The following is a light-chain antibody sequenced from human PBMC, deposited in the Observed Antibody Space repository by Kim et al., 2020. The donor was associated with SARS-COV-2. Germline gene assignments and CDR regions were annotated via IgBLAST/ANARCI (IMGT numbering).Light chain of an antibody. J-gene: IGKJ2*01. CDR2: GAS. CDR1: QSVSSN. Sequence: EIVMTQSPATLSVSPGERATLSCRASQSVSSNLAWYQHKPGQAPRLLIYGASTRATGIPARFSGSGSGTEFTLTISSLQSEDFATYYCQQYNDWPPATFGQGTKLEIK. V-gene: IGKV3D-15*01. CDR3: QQYNDWPPAT.